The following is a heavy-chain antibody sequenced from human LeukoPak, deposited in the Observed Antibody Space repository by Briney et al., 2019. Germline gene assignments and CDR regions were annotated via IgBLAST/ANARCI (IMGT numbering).Heavy chain of an antibody. Sequence: GRSLRLSCAASGFTFSSYAMHWVRQAPGKGLEWVAVMSYDGDNKFYAASVKGRFTITRDNSKNALYLQMHSLRAEDTAVYYCARELTALLWFGELGYWGQGTLVTVSS. V-gene: IGHV3-30*04. D-gene: IGHD3-10*01. J-gene: IGHJ4*02. CDR3: ARELTALLWFGELGY. CDR2: MSYDGDNK. CDR1: GFTFSSYA.